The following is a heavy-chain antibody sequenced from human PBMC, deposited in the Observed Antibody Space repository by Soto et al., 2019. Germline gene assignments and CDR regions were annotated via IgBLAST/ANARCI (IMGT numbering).Heavy chain of an antibody. CDR3: ARRSSESGAAAGSYYYYYYGMDV. D-gene: IGHD6-13*01. J-gene: IGHJ6*02. V-gene: IGHV4-39*01. CDR2: IYYSGST. CDR1: GGSISSSSYY. Sequence: SETLSLTCTVSGGSISSSSYYWGWIRQPPGKGLEWIGSIYYSGSTYYNPSLKSRVTISVDTSKNQFSLKLSSVTAADTAVYYCARRSSESGAAAGSYYYYYYGMDVWGQGTTVTVSS.